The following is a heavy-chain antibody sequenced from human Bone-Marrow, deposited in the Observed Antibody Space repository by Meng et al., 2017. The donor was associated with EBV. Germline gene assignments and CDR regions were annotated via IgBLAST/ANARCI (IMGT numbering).Heavy chain of an antibody. Sequence: QVQLPQWGAGLLKASEALSLTCAVYGGSFSGYYWTWIRQPPGKGLEWIGEINHSGSTNYNPSLKSRVTISVDTSKNQFSLKLSSVTAADTAVYYCATQRRDTDWFDPWGQGTLVTVSS. J-gene: IGHJ5*02. CDR1: GGSFSGYY. CDR3: ATQRRDTDWFDP. D-gene: IGHD6-25*01. V-gene: IGHV4-34*01. CDR2: INHSGST.